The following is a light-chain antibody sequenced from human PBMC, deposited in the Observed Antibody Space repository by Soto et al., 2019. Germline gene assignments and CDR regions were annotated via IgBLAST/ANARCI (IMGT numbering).Light chain of an antibody. Sequence: QSALTQPRSVSGSPGQSVTISCTGASSDVGGYNYVSWYQQHPGKAPKLMIFEVSKRPSGVPDRFSGSKSGNTASLTVSGLQAEDEADYYCTSYAGANTLVFGGGTKMTVL. CDR1: SSDVGGYNY. CDR2: EVS. J-gene: IGLJ2*01. V-gene: IGLV2-11*01. CDR3: TSYAGANTLV.